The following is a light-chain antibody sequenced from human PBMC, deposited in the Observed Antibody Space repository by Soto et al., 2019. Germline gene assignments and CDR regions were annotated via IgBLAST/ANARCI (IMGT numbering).Light chain of an antibody. CDR3: QKYNSAPRT. Sequence: DIQMTQSPSSLSASVGDRVTITCRARQGISNYLAWYQQKPGKGPKLLIYAASTLQSGVPSRFSGSGSGTEFTLTIRSLQHEDVATYYCQKYNSAPRTFGQGTKVEIK. CDR1: QGISNY. CDR2: AAS. J-gene: IGKJ1*01. V-gene: IGKV1-27*01.